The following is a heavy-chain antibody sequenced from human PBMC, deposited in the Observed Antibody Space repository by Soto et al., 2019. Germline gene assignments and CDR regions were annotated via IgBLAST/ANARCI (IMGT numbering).Heavy chain of an antibody. Sequence: EVQLVESGGGLVQPGGSLRLSCAASGFTFSNYAIAWVRQAPGKGLEWVSTITYSGGSRDYADSVKGRFTISRDNSKNTLYLQMNSLRAEDTAVYYCAKKGYYDTSGYPIRYFDYWGQGTLVTVSS. CDR1: GFTFSNYA. CDR3: AKKGYYDTSGYPIRYFDY. D-gene: IGHD3-22*01. J-gene: IGHJ4*02. V-gene: IGHV3-23*04. CDR2: ITYSGGSR.